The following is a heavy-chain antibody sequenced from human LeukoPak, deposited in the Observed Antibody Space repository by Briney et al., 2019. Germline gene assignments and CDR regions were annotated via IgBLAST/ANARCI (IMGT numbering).Heavy chain of an antibody. J-gene: IGHJ3*02. CDR1: GYSFTSHW. CDR3: ARRLRDGYPYDI. V-gene: IGHV5-51*01. D-gene: IGHD5-24*01. Sequence: GESLKISCTASGYSFTSHWIAWVRQMPGKGLEWMGIIYPGDSDTRYSPSFQGQVTISADKSISTAYLQWSSLKASDTAMYYCARRLRDGYPYDIWGQGTMVTVSS. CDR2: IYPGDSDT.